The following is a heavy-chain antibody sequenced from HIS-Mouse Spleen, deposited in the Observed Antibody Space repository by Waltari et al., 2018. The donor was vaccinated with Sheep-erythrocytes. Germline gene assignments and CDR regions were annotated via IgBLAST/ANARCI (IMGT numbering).Heavy chain of an antibody. CDR2: ISSSSSYI. J-gene: IGHJ3*02. D-gene: IGHD6-6*01. CDR3: ARDSTSDAFDI. CDR1: GLTSRVYA. Sequence: EVQLVESGGGLVQPGGSLRLSCAASGLTSRVYALNRARQAPGKGLGWVSSISSSSSYIDYADSVKGRFTISRDNAKNSLYLQMNSLRAEDTAVYYCARDSTSDAFDIWGQGTMVTVSS. V-gene: IGHV3-21*01.